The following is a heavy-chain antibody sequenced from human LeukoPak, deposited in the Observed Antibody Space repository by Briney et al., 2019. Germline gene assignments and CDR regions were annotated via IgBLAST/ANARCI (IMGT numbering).Heavy chain of an antibody. CDR2: INQDGSEK. CDR3: ARTRLSRDC. CDR1: GFTLRSYW. J-gene: IGHJ4*02. V-gene: IGHV3-7*01. Sequence: GGSLGLSCAASGFTLRSYWMTWVRQAPGNGLEWVASINQDGSEKNYVDSVKGRFTISRDNAENSLYLQMNSLRDEDTAVYYCARTRLSRDCWGQGTLVTVSS.